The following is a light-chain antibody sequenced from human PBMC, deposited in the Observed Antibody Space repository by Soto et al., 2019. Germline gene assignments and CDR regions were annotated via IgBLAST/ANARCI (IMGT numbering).Light chain of an antibody. J-gene: IGLJ2*01. CDR2: DVT. V-gene: IGLV2-14*01. CDR3: SSYTSTSTLMV. CDR1: SSDVGGYNY. Sequence: QSALTQPASVSGSPGQSITISCTGTSSDVGGYNYVSWYQQHPGKAPKLMIYDVTSRPSGVSNRFSGSKSDNMASLTISGLQAEDEADYYCSSYTSTSTLMVFGGGTKLTVL.